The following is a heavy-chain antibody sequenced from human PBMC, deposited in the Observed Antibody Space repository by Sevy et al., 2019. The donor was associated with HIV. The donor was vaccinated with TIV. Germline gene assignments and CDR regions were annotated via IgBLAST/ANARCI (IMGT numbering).Heavy chain of an antibody. CDR1: GFTFSRYG. D-gene: IGHD3-10*01. V-gene: IGHV3-30*02. Sequence: GGSLRLSCAASGFTFSRYGIHWVRQAPGKGLEWVAFIRYDGSTKYYADSLKGRFTISRDNSKNTVFLQMNSLRGDDTAVYYCAKGLGMVQGALLSDDIWGQGTMVTVSS. CDR3: AKGLGMVQGALLSDDI. J-gene: IGHJ3*02. CDR2: IRYDGSTK.